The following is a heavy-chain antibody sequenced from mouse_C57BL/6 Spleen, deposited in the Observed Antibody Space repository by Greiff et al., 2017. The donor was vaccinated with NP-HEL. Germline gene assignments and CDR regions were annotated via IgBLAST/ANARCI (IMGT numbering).Heavy chain of an antibody. CDR3: ASAQATFMDY. CDR1: GYTFTSYW. Sequence: VQLQQPGAELVRPGTSVKLSCKASGYTFTSYWMHWVKQRPGQGLEWIGVIDPSDSYTNYNQKFKGKATLTVDTSSSTAYMQLSSLTSEDSAVYYCASAQATFMDYWGQGTSVTVSS. J-gene: IGHJ4*01. D-gene: IGHD3-2*02. CDR2: IDPSDSYT. V-gene: IGHV1-59*01.